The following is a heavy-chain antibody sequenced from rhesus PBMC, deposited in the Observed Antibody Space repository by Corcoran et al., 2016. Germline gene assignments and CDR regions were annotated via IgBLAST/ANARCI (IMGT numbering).Heavy chain of an antibody. Sequence: EVKLVQSGAEVKKPGASVKISYKASGYTFTDYYLHWVRHATGKVLEWIGRVDPEDGEARHAQKFQDRVTITADTSTDRAYRELRSLRSEDTAVYYCATSLTGDRYFDYGGQGVLFTVSS. J-gene: IGHJ4*01. V-gene: IGHV1-111*02. D-gene: IGHD7-45*01. CDR1: GYTFTDYY. CDR3: ATSLTGDRYFDY. CDR2: VDPEDGEA.